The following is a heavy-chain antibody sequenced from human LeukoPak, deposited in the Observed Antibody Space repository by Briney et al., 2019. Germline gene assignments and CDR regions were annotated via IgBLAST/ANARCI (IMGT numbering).Heavy chain of an antibody. CDR2: IYYSGST. D-gene: IGHD3-10*01. V-gene: IGHV4-59*12. CDR3: AGDYTLRSYRFDY. J-gene: IGHJ4*02. CDR1: GDSISSYS. Sequence: SETLSLTCTVSGDSISSYSWSWVRQPPGRGLEWIGYIYYSGSTTYNPSLKSRLTISLGTSKNQFSLKLNSVTAADTAVYYCAGDYTLRSYRFDYWGQGTLVTVSS.